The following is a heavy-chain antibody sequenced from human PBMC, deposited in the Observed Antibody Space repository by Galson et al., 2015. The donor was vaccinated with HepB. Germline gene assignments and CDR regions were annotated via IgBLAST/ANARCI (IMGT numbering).Heavy chain of an antibody. CDR1: GFTFSSYA. V-gene: IGHV3-23*01. D-gene: IGHD4-17*01. Sequence: SLRLSCAASGFTFSSYAMSWVRQAPGKGLEWVSAISGSGGSTYYADSVKGRFTISRDNSKNTLYLQMNSLRAEDTAVYYCAKDYRLTARNEVQGVGYGDYVISSGGMDVWGQGTTVTVSS. CDR3: AKDYRLTARNEVQGVGYGDYVISSGGMDV. J-gene: IGHJ6*02. CDR2: ISGSGGST.